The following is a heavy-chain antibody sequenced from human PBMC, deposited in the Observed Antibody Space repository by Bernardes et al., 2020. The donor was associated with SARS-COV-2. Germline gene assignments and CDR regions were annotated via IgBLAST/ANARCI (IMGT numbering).Heavy chain of an antibody. CDR3: ATGSDAYDFWYFDL. V-gene: IGHV3-21*04. CDR1: GLTFSRHS. J-gene: IGHJ2*01. CDR2: ISSSSSYI. D-gene: IGHD3-3*01. Sequence: GGSLRLSCAASGLTFSRHSMTWVRQAPGKGLEWVSSISSSSSYIYYADSVKGRFTTSRDNARNSLFLQMNSLRAEDTAMYYCATGSDAYDFWYFDLWGRGTLVTVSS.